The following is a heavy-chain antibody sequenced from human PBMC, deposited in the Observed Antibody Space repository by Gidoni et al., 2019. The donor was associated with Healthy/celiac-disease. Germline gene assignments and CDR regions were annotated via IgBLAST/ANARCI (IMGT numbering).Heavy chain of an antibody. CDR2: INHSGST. CDR1: GGSFSGYY. D-gene: IGHD6-19*01. Sequence: QVQLQQWGAGLLKPSETLSLTCAGYGGSFSGYYWSWIRQPPGKGLEWIGEINHSGSTNYNPSLKSRVTISVDTSKNQFSLKLSSVTAADTAVYYCARGRYSSGWYSNNWFDPWGQGTLVTVSS. J-gene: IGHJ5*02. CDR3: ARGRYSSGWYSNNWFDP. V-gene: IGHV4-34*01.